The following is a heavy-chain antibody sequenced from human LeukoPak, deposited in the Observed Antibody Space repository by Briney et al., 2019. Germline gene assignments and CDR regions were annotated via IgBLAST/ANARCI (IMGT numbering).Heavy chain of an antibody. V-gene: IGHV3-23*01. Sequence: SGGSLRLSCAASGFTFSSYAMSWVRQAPGKGLEWASAISGSGGSTYYADSVKGRFTISRDNSKNTLYLQMNSLRAEDTAVYYCAKQYCSSTSCSYFDYWGQGTLVTVSS. CDR3: AKQYCSSTSCSYFDY. J-gene: IGHJ4*02. CDR2: ISGSGGST. D-gene: IGHD2-2*01. CDR1: GFTFSSYA.